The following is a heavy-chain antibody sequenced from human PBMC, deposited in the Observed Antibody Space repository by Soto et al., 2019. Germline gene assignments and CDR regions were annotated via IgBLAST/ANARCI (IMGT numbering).Heavy chain of an antibody. D-gene: IGHD2-15*01. J-gene: IGHJ3*02. CDR1: GGSFSGYY. Sequence: SETVSLTCAVYGGSFSGYYWSWIRQPPGKGLEWIGEINHSGSTNYNPSLKSRVTISVDTSKNQFSLKLSSVTAADTAVYYCAAGTVVVVVAATHPGAFDIWGQGTMVTVSS. CDR2: INHSGST. V-gene: IGHV4-34*01. CDR3: AAGTVVVVVAATHPGAFDI.